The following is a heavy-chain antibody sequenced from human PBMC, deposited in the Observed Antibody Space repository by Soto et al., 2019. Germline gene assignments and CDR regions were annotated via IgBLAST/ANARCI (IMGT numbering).Heavy chain of an antibody. J-gene: IGHJ4*02. Sequence: EVQLVESGGGLVQPGRSLRLSCAASGFTFDDYAMHWVRQAPGKGLEWVSGISWNSGSIGYADSVKGRFTISRDNAKNSLYLQMNSLRAEDTALYYCAKDGGIRFLEWLFLDYWGQGTLVTVSS. CDR1: GFTFDDYA. CDR2: ISWNSGSI. V-gene: IGHV3-9*01. CDR3: AKDGGIRFLEWLFLDY. D-gene: IGHD3-3*01.